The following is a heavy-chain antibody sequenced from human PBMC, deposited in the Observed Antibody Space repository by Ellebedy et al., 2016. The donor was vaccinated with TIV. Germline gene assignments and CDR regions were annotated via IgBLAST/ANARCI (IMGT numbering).Heavy chain of an antibody. CDR1: GFTFGEYA. V-gene: IGHV3-49*04. D-gene: IGHD5-18*01. CDR3: TRDWPVDTAMASGY. J-gene: IGHJ4*02. CDR2: IRSKAYGGTT. Sequence: PGGSLTLSCTASGFTFGEYAMSWVRQAPGKGRAWVGLIRSKAYGGTTEYAAAVKGRFTISRDDSKSIAYLQMNSLKNEETALYYCTRDWPVDTAMASGYWGQGTLVTVSS.